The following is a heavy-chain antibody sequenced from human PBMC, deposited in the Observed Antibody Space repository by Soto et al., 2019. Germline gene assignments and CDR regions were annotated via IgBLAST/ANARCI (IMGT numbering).Heavy chain of an antibody. CDR2: INPSGGYT. J-gene: IGHJ5*02. V-gene: IGHV1-46*01. Sequence: QVQLVQSGAEVKKPGASVKVSCKASGYTFTSYYMNWVRQAPGQGLEWLGIINPSGGYTTYAPRFLGRVPMTSDTSTSTVHMELGSLTSEDTAVYYCARGGGIVVVTAPYDPWGQGTLVTVSS. CDR3: ARGGGIVVVTAPYDP. CDR1: GYTFTSYY. D-gene: IGHD2-21*02.